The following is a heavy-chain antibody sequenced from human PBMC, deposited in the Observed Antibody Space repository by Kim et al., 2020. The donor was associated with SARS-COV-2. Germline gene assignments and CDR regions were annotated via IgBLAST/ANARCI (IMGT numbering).Heavy chain of an antibody. CDR2: INHSGST. CDR1: GGSFSGYY. Sequence: SETLSLTCAVYGGSFSGYYWSWIRQPPGKGLEWIGEINHSGSTNYNPSLKSRVTISVDTSKNQFSLKLSSVTAADTAVYYCARGEIVVVTAMVTYYYYYYVDVWGKGTTVTVSS. V-gene: IGHV4-34*01. CDR3: ARGEIVVVTAMVTYYYYYYVDV. D-gene: IGHD2-21*02. J-gene: IGHJ6*03.